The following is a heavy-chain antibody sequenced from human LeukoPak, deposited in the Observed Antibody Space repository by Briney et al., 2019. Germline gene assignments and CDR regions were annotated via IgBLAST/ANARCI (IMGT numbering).Heavy chain of an antibody. CDR1: GVSISGSYYY. CDR3: ARDLWSSSGYFDY. Sequence: SETLSLTCAVSGVSISGSYYYWGWIRQPPGKGLEWIGEINHSGSTNYNPSLKSRVTISVDTSKNQFSLKLSSVTAADTAVYYCARDLWSSSGYFDYWGQGTLVTVSS. CDR2: INHSGST. V-gene: IGHV4-39*07. J-gene: IGHJ4*02. D-gene: IGHD6-6*01.